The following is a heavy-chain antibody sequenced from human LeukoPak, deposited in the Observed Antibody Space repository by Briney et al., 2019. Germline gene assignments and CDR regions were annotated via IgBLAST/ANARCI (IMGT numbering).Heavy chain of an antibody. CDR3: ARPRTYYDFWRGYPPFDY. V-gene: IGHV1-69*01. J-gene: IGHJ4*02. CDR2: IITNYGTT. D-gene: IGHD3-3*01. Sequence: GSSVTVSCTASGGTFSNYAISWVRQAPGQGLEWMGGIITNYGTTNYAQKYQGRVTITADESTTTVYMELSSLRSEDTVVYYCARPRTYYDFWRGYPPFDYWGQGTLVTVSS. CDR1: GGTFSNYA.